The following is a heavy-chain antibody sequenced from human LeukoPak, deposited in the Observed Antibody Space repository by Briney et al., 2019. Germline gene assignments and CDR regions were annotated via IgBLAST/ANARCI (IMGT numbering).Heavy chain of an antibody. D-gene: IGHD6-6*01. CDR2: ISSSSSYI. CDR3: ARVRYSSSTNADY. Sequence: GGSLRLSCAASGFTFSSYGMTWVRQAPGKGLEWVSSISSSSSYIYYADSVKGRFTISRDNAKNSLYLQMNSLRAEDTAVYYCARVRYSSSTNADYWGQGTLVTVSS. J-gene: IGHJ4*02. V-gene: IGHV3-21*01. CDR1: GFTFSSYG.